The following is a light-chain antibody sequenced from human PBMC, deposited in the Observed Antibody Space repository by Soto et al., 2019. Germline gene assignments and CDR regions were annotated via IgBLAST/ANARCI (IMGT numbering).Light chain of an antibody. V-gene: IGLV2-14*03. CDR3: SSFTTSTSYV. CDR1: SSDVGAYDY. J-gene: IGLJ1*01. CDR2: DVS. Sequence: QSVLTQPASVSGSPGQSITISCTGTSSDVGAYDYVSWYQQHPGEVPKFMIFDVSDRPSGVSNRFSGSKSGNTASLTISGLQAEDEADYYCSSFTTSTSYVFGTGTKVTVL.